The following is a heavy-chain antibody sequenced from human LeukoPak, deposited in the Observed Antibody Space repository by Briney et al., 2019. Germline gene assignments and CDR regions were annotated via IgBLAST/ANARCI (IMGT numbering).Heavy chain of an antibody. J-gene: IGHJ5*02. D-gene: IGHD4-11*01. CDR2: IIPIFGTA. CDR1: GDTFTSYA. V-gene: IGHV1-69*05. Sequence: SVKVSCKASGDTFTSYAISWVRQAPGQGLEWMGGIIPIFGTANYAQKFQGRVTITTDESTSTAYMELSSLRSEDTAVYYCAREGRYSNCWFDPWGQGTLVTVSS. CDR3: AREGRYSNCWFDP.